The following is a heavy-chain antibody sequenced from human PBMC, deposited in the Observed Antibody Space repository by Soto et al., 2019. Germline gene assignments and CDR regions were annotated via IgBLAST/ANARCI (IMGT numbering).Heavy chain of an antibody. D-gene: IGHD5-18*01. CDR1: GFTFSSYG. CDR2: ISYDGSNK. V-gene: IGHV3-30*18. CDR3: AKDRGTAMVTWWFDP. Sequence: QVQLVESGGGVVQPGRSLRLSCAASGFTFSSYGMHWVRQAPGKGLEWVAVISYDGSNKYYADSVKGRFTISRDNSKNTLYLQMNSLRAEDTAVDYCAKDRGTAMVTWWFDPWGQGTLVTVSS. J-gene: IGHJ5*02.